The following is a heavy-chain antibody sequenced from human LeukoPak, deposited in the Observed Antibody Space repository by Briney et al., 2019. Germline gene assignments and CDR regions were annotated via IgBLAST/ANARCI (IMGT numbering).Heavy chain of an antibody. Sequence: ASVKVSCKASGYAFTAFYIHWVRQAPGQGLEWMGRLNPNTGGTIHAQKFQGRVTISRDTSISTAYMEPSSLRSDDTAVYYCARVPDIYCPSTSCVDYWGQGTLVTVSS. CDR1: GYAFTAFY. J-gene: IGHJ4*02. CDR2: LNPNTGGT. CDR3: ARVPDIYCPSTSCVDY. V-gene: IGHV1-2*06. D-gene: IGHD2-2*01.